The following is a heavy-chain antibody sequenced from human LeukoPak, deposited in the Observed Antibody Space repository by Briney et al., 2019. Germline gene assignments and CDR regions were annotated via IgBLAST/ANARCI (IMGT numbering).Heavy chain of an antibody. Sequence: QPGRSLRLSCAASGFTFEDYAMHWVRQAPGKGLEWVSGISWKNGTIVYADSVKGRFTISRDNAKNSLYLQMSSLRAEDTAVYYCARDSSASSMVRGVLGYWGQGTLVTVSS. CDR1: GFTFEDYA. V-gene: IGHV3-9*01. D-gene: IGHD3-10*01. CDR3: ARDSSASSMVRGVLGY. J-gene: IGHJ4*02. CDR2: ISWKNGTI.